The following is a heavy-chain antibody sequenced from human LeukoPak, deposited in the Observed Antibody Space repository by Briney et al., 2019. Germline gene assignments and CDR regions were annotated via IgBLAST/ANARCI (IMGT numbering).Heavy chain of an antibody. CDR2: ISGSGGST. CDR3: AGYGSSSWYWFDP. J-gene: IGHJ5*02. CDR1: GFTFSSYA. V-gene: IGHV3-23*01. D-gene: IGHD6-13*01. Sequence: GSLSLSCAASGFTFSSYAMSWVRQAPGKGLEWVSAISGSGGSTYYADSVKGRFTISRDNSKNTLYLQMNSLRAEDTAVYYCAGYGSSSWYWFDPWGQGTLVTVSS.